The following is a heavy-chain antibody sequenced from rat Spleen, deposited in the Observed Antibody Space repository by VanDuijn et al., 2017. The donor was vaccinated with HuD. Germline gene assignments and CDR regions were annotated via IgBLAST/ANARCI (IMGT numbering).Heavy chain of an antibody. D-gene: IGHD1-10*01. CDR3: ARYTATISFDY. Sequence: EVQLQESGPGLVKPSQSLSLTCSVTGHSISSSYRWNWIRKFTGNRLEWMGYINSAGSTNYNPSLKSRIPITRDTSKNQFFLHLNSVTTEDTATYFCARYTATISFDYWGRGVMVTVSS. J-gene: IGHJ2*01. V-gene: IGHV3-3*01. CDR1: GHSISSSYR. CDR2: INSAGST.